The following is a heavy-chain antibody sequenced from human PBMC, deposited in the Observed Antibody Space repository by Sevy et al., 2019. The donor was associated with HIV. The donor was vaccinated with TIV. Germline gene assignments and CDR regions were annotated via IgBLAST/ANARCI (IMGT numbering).Heavy chain of an antibody. CDR2: SSGSGSTI. J-gene: IGHJ6*02. D-gene: IGHD4-17*01. CDR3: ARDHVKDGDLGDYYYYAMDV. CDR1: GFTFSDYY. V-gene: IGHV3-11*01. Sequence: GGSLRLTCAASGFTFSDYYMSWIRRAPGKGLEWISYSSGSGSTIDNADSVKGRFTISRDNAKNSLYLQMNSLRAEDTAVYYCARDHVKDGDLGDYYYYAMDVWGQGTTVTVSS.